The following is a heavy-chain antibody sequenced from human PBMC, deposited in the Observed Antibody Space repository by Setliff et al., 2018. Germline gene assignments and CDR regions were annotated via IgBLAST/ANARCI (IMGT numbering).Heavy chain of an antibody. D-gene: IGHD2-2*02. CDR2: ISSSSTTI. Sequence: GGSLRLSCAASGFTFSSYGMNWVRQAPGKGLGWLSYISSSSTTIYYADSVKGRFTVSRDNAKNSLYLQMNSLRADDAAVYYCARSSAPIKRDYMDVWGKGTTVTVSS. CDR3: ARSSAPIKRDYMDV. CDR1: GFTFSSYG. V-gene: IGHV3-48*01. J-gene: IGHJ6*03.